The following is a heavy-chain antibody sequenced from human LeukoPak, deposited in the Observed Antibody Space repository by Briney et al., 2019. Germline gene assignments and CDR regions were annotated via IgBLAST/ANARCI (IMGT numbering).Heavy chain of an antibody. V-gene: IGHV3-53*01. J-gene: IGHJ5*02. D-gene: IGHD4-11*01. CDR3: ARDQGTTPNNWFDP. CDR1: GLTFSSHW. CDR2: IYSGGST. Sequence: GGSLRLSCAASGLTFSSHWMHWVRQAPGKGLEWVSVIYSGGSTYYADSVKGRFTISRDNSKNTLYLQMNSLRAEDTAVYYCARDQGTTPNNWFDPWGQGTLVTVSS.